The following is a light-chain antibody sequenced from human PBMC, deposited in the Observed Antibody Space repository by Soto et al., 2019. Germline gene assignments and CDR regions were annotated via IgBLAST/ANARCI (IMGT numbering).Light chain of an antibody. CDR2: WAS. CDR3: HQYYTTPPT. Sequence: DIVMTQSPDSLAVSLGERATINCKSSQSVLYSTNHKNYLAWYQQKPGQPPKLLIYWASTRESGVPDRFTGSGSGTDFTLTISSLQAEDVAVYYCHQYYTTPPTFGPGTKVDI. J-gene: IGKJ3*01. CDR1: QSVLYSTNHKNY. V-gene: IGKV4-1*01.